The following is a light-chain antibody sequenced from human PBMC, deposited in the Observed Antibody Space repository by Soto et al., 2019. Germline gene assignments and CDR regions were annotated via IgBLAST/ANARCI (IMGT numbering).Light chain of an antibody. CDR3: ETWDSNTRV. CDR1: SGHSSYI. Sequence: QLVLTQSSSASASLGSSVKLTCTLSSGHSSYIIAWHQQQPGKAPRYLMKLEGSGSYNKGSGVPDRFSGSSSEADRYLTISNLQSEDEADYYCETWDSNTRVFGGGTKLTVL. V-gene: IGLV4-60*03. J-gene: IGLJ2*01. CDR2: LEGSGSY.